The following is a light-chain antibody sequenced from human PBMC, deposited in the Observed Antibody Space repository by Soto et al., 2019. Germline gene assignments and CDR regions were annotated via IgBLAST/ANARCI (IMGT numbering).Light chain of an antibody. Sequence: QSALTQPASVSGSPGQSITISCTGTSSDVGGYNYVSWYQQHPGKAPKLIIYEVSNRPSGVSNRFYGSKSGNTASLTISGLQAEDEADYYCSSYTSSSTWVFGGGTKLTVL. CDR2: EVS. CDR3: SSYTSSSTWV. V-gene: IGLV2-14*01. J-gene: IGLJ3*02. CDR1: SSDVGGYNY.